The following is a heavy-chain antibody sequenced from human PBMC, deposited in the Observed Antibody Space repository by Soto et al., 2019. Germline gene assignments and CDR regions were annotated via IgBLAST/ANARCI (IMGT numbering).Heavy chain of an antibody. CDR3: ATRSNTFDK. CDR2: ISSSSSLI. CDR1: GFTFTRYS. V-gene: IGHV3-48*02. Sequence: GGSLRLSCAASGFTFTRYSMNWVRQAPGKGLEWVSYISSSSSLIYYADSVKGRFTASRDNAKNSLYLQMNSLRDEDTAVYYCATRSNTFDKWGQGTLVTVSS. J-gene: IGHJ4*02. D-gene: IGHD5-18*01.